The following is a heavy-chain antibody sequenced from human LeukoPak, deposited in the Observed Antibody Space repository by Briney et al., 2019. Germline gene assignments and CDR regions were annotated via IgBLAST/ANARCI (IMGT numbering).Heavy chain of an antibody. Sequence: SETLSLTCTVSGGSISSSYTSWIRHPPGEGLEWIGYIYYSGSTNYNPSLKSRVTISVDTSKNQFSLKLSSVTAADTAVYYCASTPSGSYYVYWGEGALVTVSS. CDR1: GGSISSSY. D-gene: IGHD1-26*01. CDR3: ASTPSGSYYVY. CDR2: IYYSGST. J-gene: IGHJ4*02. V-gene: IGHV4-59*01.